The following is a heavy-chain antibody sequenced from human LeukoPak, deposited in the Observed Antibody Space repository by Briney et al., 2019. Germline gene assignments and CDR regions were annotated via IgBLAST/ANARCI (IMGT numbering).Heavy chain of an antibody. Sequence: ASVKVSCKASGYTFTGYYMHWVRQAPGQGLEWMGWINPNSGGTNYAQKFQGRVTKTRDTSISTAYMELSRLRSDDTAVYSCARGVTARGFYYYMDIWGRGTTVTISS. CDR1: GYTFTGYY. V-gene: IGHV1-2*02. J-gene: IGHJ6*03. D-gene: IGHD2-21*02. CDR2: INPNSGGT. CDR3: ARGVTARGFYYYMDI.